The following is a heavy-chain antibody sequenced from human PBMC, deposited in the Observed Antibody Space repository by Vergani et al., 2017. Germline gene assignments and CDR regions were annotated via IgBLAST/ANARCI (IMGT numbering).Heavy chain of an antibody. J-gene: IGHJ5*02. CDR3: AKDKMRCSGGSCYCPNLFDP. Sequence: EVQLLESGGGLVQPGGSLRLSCAASGFTFSSYAMSWVRQAPGKGLEWVSAISGSGGSTYYADSVTGRFTISRDNSKNTLYLQMNSLRAYDTAVYYCAKDKMRCSGGSCYCPNLFDPGGQGTLVTVSS. CDR2: ISGSGGST. CDR1: GFTFSSYA. D-gene: IGHD2-15*01. V-gene: IGHV3-23*01.